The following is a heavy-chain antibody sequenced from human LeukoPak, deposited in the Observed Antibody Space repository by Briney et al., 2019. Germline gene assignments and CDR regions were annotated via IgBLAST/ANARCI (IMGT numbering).Heavy chain of an antibody. J-gene: IGHJ4*02. CDR3: GRDRDMASFDY. CDR2: IYYSGST. CDR1: GGSLSSYY. D-gene: IGHD5-24*01. V-gene: IGHV4-59*12. Sequence: PSETLSLTCTVSGGSLSSYYWSWIRQPPGKGLEWIGYIYYSGSTNYNPSLKSRVTISVDTSKNKFSLKLSSVTAADTAVYYCGRDRDMASFDYWGQGTLVTVSS.